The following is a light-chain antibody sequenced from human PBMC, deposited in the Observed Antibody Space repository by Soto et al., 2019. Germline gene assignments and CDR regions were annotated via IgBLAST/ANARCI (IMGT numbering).Light chain of an antibody. J-gene: IGKJ1*01. V-gene: IGKV1-5*01. CDR1: QSISSW. Sequence: DNSMTQSPSTLSASIRDRVAITCRASQSISSWLAWYQQKPGKAPKLLIYDASSLESGVPSRFSGSGSGTEFTLTISSLQPDDFATYYCQQYNSYSLTFGQGTKVDIK. CDR2: DAS. CDR3: QQYNSYSLT.